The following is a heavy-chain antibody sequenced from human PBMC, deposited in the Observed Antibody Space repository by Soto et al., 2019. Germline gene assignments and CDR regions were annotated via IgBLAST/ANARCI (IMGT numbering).Heavy chain of an antibody. CDR3: AHIMIKWGGASALDAFDM. J-gene: IGHJ3*02. V-gene: IGHV2-5*02. D-gene: IGHD3-16*01. Sequence: SGPTLVNPTQTLTLTCSFSGFSLSTSRVGVAWIRQPPGKALEWLAIIYWDDDRRYSPSLKTRLAITKDTSKNQVVLTMTNLDPGDTATYYCAHIMIKWGGASALDAFDMWGQGTMVTVSS. CDR1: GFSLSTSRVG. CDR2: IYWDDDR.